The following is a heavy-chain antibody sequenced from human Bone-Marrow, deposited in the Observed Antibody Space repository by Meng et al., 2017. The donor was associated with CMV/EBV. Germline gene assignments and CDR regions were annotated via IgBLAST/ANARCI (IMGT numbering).Heavy chain of an antibody. J-gene: IGHJ4*02. D-gene: IGHD2-2*01. CDR2: IYYSGST. CDR3: ARATRGVPAAMRLDY. CDR1: GGSISSYY. V-gene: IGHV4-59*12. Sequence: SETLSLTCTVSGGSISSYYWSWIRQPPGKGLEWIGYIYYSGSTNYNPSLKSRVTISVDTSKNQFSLKLSSVTAADTAVYYCARATRGVPAAMRLDYWGQGPLVTVYS.